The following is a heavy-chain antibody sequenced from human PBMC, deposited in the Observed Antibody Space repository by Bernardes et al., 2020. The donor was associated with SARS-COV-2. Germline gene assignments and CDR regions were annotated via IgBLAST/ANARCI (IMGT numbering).Heavy chain of an antibody. CDR3: ARGFDY. Sequence: SETLSLTCTVSGGSIRASYWSWFRQLPGPGLAWIGYLYYTGRTHYNPSLQSRVTISVDTSKNQFSLKLSSVTAADTAVYYCARGFDYWGQGILVTVSS. CDR1: GGSIRASY. J-gene: IGHJ4*02. V-gene: IGHV4-59*01. CDR2: LYYTGRT.